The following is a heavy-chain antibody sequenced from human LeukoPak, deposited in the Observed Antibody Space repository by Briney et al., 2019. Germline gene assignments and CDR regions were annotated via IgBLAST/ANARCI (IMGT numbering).Heavy chain of an antibody. D-gene: IGHD3-3*01. V-gene: IGHV4-38-2*02. Sequence: SETLSLTCTVSGYSISSGYYWGWIRQPPGKGLEWIGSIYHSGSTYYNPSLKSRVTISVDTSKNQFSLKLSSVTAADTAVYYCARGPFKRSGYFDYWGQGTLVTVSS. CDR3: ARGPFKRSGYFDY. CDR2: IYHSGST. CDR1: GYSISSGYY. J-gene: IGHJ4*02.